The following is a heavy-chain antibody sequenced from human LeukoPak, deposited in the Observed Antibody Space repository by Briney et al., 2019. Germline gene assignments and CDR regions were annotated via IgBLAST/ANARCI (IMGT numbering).Heavy chain of an antibody. Sequence: PRRSLRLSCAASGFTFSSYAMHWVRQAPGKGPEWVAVISYDGSNKYYADSVKGRFTISRDNSKNTLYLQMNSLSAEDTAVYYCASQYYNILTGHYTSIDYWGQGTLVTVSS. CDR3: ASQYYNILTGHYTSIDY. V-gene: IGHV3-30*04. D-gene: IGHD3-9*01. CDR1: GFTFSSYA. CDR2: ISYDGSNK. J-gene: IGHJ4*02.